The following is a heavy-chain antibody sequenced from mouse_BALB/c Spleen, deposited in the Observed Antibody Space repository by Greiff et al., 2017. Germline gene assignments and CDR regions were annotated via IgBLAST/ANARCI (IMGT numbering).Heavy chain of an antibody. V-gene: IGHV14-4*02. CDR1: GFNIKDYY. Sequence: EVQLQQSGAELVRSGASVKLSCTASGFNIKDYYMHWVKQRPEQGLEWIGWIDPENGDTEYAPKFQGKATMTADTSSNTAYLQLSSLTSEDTAVYYCNARGLRDYYAMDDWGQGTSVTVSS. D-gene: IGHD3-3*01. CDR3: NARGLRDYYAMDD. CDR2: IDPENGDT. J-gene: IGHJ4*01.